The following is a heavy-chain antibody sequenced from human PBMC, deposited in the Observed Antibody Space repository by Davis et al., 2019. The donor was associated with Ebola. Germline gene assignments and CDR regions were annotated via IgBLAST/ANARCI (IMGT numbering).Heavy chain of an antibody. CDR2: IIPILGIA. CDR3: ANQGPYDFWSGSNYYYYGMDV. J-gene: IGHJ6*02. D-gene: IGHD3-3*01. V-gene: IGHV1-69*02. Sequence: SVKVSCKASGYTFTGYYMHWVRQAPGQGLEWMGRIIPILGIANYAQKFQGRVTITADKSTSTAYMELSSLRSEDTAVYYCANQGPYDFWSGSNYYYYGMDVWGQGTTVTVSS. CDR1: GYTFTGYY.